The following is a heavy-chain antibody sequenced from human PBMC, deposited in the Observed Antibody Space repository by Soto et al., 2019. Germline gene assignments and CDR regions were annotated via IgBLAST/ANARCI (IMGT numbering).Heavy chain of an antibody. J-gene: IGHJ5*02. Sequence: SETLSLTCNVSGGSIRSHYWTWIRQSDGKGLEWIGRIYISGSTNYNPSLRSRVTMSLDTSKNQFSMRLTSVTAADTAVYYCARGMVVKGTKLSFKWFDPWGPGIPVTVSS. D-gene: IGHD2-15*01. CDR1: GGSIRSHY. V-gene: IGHV4-4*07. CDR2: IYISGST. CDR3: ARGMVVKGTKLSFKWFDP.